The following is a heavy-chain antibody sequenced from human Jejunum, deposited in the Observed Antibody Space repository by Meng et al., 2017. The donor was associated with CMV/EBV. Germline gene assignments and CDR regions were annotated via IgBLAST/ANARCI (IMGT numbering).Heavy chain of an antibody. D-gene: IGHD2-15*01. CDR1: GYTFSRYS. Sequence: QVALVQSGSELKKPGASVKVSCEASGYTFSRYSMHGVRQAPGQGLEWMGWINTDTGKPTYAQGFTGRFVFSLDTSVSTAYLQISSLKAADTAVYYCARLYCSGGSCYTIDYWGQGTLVTVSS. V-gene: IGHV7-4-1*02. CDR3: ARLYCSGGSCYTIDY. CDR2: INTDTGKP. J-gene: IGHJ4*02.